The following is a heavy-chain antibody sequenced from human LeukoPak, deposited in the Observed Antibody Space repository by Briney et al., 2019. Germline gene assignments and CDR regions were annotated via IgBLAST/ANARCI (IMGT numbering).Heavy chain of an antibody. CDR3: ARDLVTMVRGVIRGANYFDY. CDR2: IYTSGST. CDR1: GGSISSYY. V-gene: IGHV4-4*07. Sequence: SETLSLTCTVSGGSISSYYWSWIRQPAGKGLEWIGRIYTSGSTNYNPSLKGRVTMSVDTSKNQFSLKLSSVTAADTAVYYCARDLVTMVRGVIRGANYFDYWGQGTLVTVSS. D-gene: IGHD3-10*01. J-gene: IGHJ4*02.